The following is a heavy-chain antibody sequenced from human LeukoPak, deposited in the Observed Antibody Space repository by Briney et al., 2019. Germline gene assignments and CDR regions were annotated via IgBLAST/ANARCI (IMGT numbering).Heavy chain of an antibody. CDR1: GGSISSAGYY. CDR3: ARVDHYGSGSYPFDY. V-gene: IGHV4-31*03. Sequence: PCETLFITCTVSGGSISSAGYYWSWIRQLPGKGLEWIGHIYYSGNTYYNPSLESRLTISIDTSKSQFSLKLSSVTAADTAVYYCARVDHYGSGSYPFDYWGQGDLGSASS. D-gene: IGHD3-10*01. J-gene: IGHJ4*02. CDR2: IYYSGNT.